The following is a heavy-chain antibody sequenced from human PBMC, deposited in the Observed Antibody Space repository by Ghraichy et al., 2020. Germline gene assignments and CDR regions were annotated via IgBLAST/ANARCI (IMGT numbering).Heavy chain of an antibody. D-gene: IGHD6-13*01. V-gene: IGHV1-46*01. J-gene: IGHJ4*02. CDR3: ARMGTGIAAIGTRGPLDY. CDR2: IDPNGVGT. Sequence: ASVMVSCKASGYTFTSYYMHWVRQAPGQGLEWMGIIDPNGVGTDYSRKFLGRLTVTRDTSTSTLYMELSSLRSDDTAIYYCARMGTGIAAIGTRGPLDYWGQGTLVTVSS. CDR1: GYTFTSYY.